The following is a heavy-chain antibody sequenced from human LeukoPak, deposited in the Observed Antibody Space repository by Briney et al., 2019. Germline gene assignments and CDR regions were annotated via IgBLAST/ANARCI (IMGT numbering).Heavy chain of an antibody. V-gene: IGHV1-2*06. J-gene: IGHJ4*02. CDR2: INANSGGT. Sequence: GASVKVSCKTSGYIFTDYYMHWVRQAPGQGLEWMGRINANSGGTNYAQNFQGRVSLTRDTSISTAYMELSRLRSDDTAVYYCARAAGYCSGGTCLYYFDYWGQGTLVTVSS. D-gene: IGHD2-15*01. CDR1: GYIFTDYY. CDR3: ARAAGYCSGGTCLYYFDY.